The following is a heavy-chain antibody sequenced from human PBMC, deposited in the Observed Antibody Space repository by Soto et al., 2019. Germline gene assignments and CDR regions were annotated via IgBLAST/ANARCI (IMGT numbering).Heavy chain of an antibody. D-gene: IGHD2-2*01. CDR3: ARDESAGSSTSN. J-gene: IGHJ4*02. V-gene: IGHV3-21*01. Sequence: DVQLVESGGGLVKPGGSLRLSCVASGPTFSTYGMNWIRQTPGKGLEWVSSITSSGSYIHYADSVQGRFTDSRDNAKNSMYLQMNSLRVEDTAAYFCARDESAGSSTSNWGQGTLVTVSS. CDR2: ITSSGSYI. CDR1: GPTFSTYG.